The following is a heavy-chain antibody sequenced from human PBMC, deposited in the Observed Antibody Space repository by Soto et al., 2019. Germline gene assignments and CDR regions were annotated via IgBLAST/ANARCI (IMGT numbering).Heavy chain of an antibody. CDR3: ARVFRGYDWVDY. Sequence: QVQLVQSGADEKKPGASVKVSCKASGYTFTTYAMHWVRQAPGQRLEWMGWINVGNGNTKYSQKFQGRVTITRDTSASTAYMELSSLRSEDTAVYYCARVFRGYDWVDYWGQGTLVTVSS. CDR2: INVGNGNT. CDR1: GYTFTTYA. D-gene: IGHD5-12*01. V-gene: IGHV1-3*05. J-gene: IGHJ4*01.